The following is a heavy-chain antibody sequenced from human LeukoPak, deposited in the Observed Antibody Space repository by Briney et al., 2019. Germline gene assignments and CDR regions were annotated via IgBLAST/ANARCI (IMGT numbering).Heavy chain of an antibody. CDR1: GFTFSGSA. D-gene: IGHD3-3*01. J-gene: IGHJ4*02. Sequence: PGGSLRLSCAASGFTFSGSAMHWVRQAPGKGLEWVAIISYDGSNQYYADSVKGRFTISRDYSRNTLYLQMNSLSTEDTAVYYCAKDSRPYYDFWSGSTFDYWGQGTLVTVSS. V-gene: IGHV3-30*04. CDR2: ISYDGSNQ. CDR3: AKDSRPYYDFWSGSTFDY.